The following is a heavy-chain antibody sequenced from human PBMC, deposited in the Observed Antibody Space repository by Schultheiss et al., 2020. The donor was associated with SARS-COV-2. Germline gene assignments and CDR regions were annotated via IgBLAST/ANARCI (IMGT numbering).Heavy chain of an antibody. CDR1: GGSISSYY. J-gene: IGHJ5*02. V-gene: IGHV4-59*01. D-gene: IGHD3-10*01. CDR3: ARVGRSYYGSGSPNWFDP. CDR2: IYYSGST. Sequence: SETLSLTCTVSGGSISSYYWSWIRQPPGKKLEWIGYIYYSGSTNYNPSLKSRVTISVDTSKNQFSLKLSSVTAADTAVYYCARVGRSYYGSGSPNWFDPWGQGTLVTVSS.